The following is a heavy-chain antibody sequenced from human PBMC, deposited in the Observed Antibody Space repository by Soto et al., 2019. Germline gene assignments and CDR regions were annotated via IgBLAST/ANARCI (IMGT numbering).Heavy chain of an antibody. CDR1: GGSISSYY. D-gene: IGHD4-4*01. J-gene: IGHJ6*02. CDR2: IYYSGST. V-gene: IGHV4-59*01. Sequence: SETLSLTCTVSGGSISSYYWSWIRQPPGKGLEWIGYIYYSGSTNYNPSLKSRVTITVDTSKNQFSLKLSSVTAADTAVDYCARDLQGTDPYYYGMDVWGQGTTVTVSS. CDR3: ARDLQGTDPYYYGMDV.